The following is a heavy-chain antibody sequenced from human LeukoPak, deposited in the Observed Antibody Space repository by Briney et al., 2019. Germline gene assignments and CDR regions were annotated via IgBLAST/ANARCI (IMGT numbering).Heavy chain of an antibody. CDR1: GGSISSYY. CDR3: ARGVFGYSSS. V-gene: IGHV4-59*01. J-gene: IGHJ4*02. D-gene: IGHD6-13*01. CDR2: IYYSGST. Sequence: SETLSLTCTVSGGSISSYYWSWIRQPPGKGLEWIGYIYYSGSTNYNPSLKSRVTISVDTSKNQFPLKLSSVTAADTAVYYCARGVFGYSSSWGQGTLVTVSS.